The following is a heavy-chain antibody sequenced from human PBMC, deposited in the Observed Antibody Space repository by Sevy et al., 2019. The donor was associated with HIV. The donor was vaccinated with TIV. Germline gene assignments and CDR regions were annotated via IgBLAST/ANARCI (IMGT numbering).Heavy chain of an antibody. Sequence: ASVKVSCKASGGTFSSYAISWVRQAPGQGLEWMGGIIPIFGTANYAQKFQGRVTITADESTSTAYMELSSLRSEDTAVYYCARTSVIVVVPAATGVDYYGMDVWGQGTTVTVSS. J-gene: IGHJ6*02. CDR1: GGTFSSYA. D-gene: IGHD2-2*01. CDR3: ARTSVIVVVPAATGVDYYGMDV. CDR2: IIPIFGTA. V-gene: IGHV1-69*13.